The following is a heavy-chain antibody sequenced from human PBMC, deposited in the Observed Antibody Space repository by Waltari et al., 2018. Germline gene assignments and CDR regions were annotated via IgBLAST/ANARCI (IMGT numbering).Heavy chain of an antibody. V-gene: IGHV1-69*04. CDR1: GGTFSSYA. CDR2: VIPIRGIA. Sequence: QVQLVQSGAEVKKPGSSVKVSCQASGGTFSSYAISWVRQAPGQGLEWMGRVIPIRGIATYAQKVQGRVTITAEKSTSTAYMELSSLRSEDTAVYYCARQQLVSYYYYGMDVWGQGTTVTVSS. J-gene: IGHJ6*02. D-gene: IGHD6-13*01. CDR3: ARQQLVSYYYYGMDV.